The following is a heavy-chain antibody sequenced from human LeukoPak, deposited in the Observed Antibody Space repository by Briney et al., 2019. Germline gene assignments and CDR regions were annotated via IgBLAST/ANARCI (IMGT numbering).Heavy chain of an antibody. CDR2: IIPIFGTA. CDR1: GGTXSSYA. CDR3: AREALNHYDSSGYYYCCYYGMDV. J-gene: IGHJ6*02. Sequence: ASVKVSCKASGGTXSSYAISWVRQAPGQGLEWMGGIIPIFGTANYAQKFQGRVTITADESTSTAYMELSSLRSEDTAVYYCAREALNHYDSSGYYYCCYYGMDVWGQGTTVTVSS. V-gene: IGHV1-69*13. D-gene: IGHD3-22*01.